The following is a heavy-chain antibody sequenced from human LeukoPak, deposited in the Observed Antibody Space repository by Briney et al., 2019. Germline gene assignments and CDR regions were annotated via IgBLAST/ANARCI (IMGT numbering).Heavy chain of an antibody. CDR3: QRPFDY. V-gene: IGHV3-30*03. J-gene: IGHJ4*02. CDR1: GFTFSSYG. Sequence: GGSLRLSCAASGFTFSSYGMHWVRQAPGKGLEWLAVISYDGSNKYYADSVKGRYTISRDNSKNTLYLQMNSLRAEDTAVYYCQRPFDYWGQGTLVTVSS. CDR2: ISYDGSNK. D-gene: IGHD1-1*01.